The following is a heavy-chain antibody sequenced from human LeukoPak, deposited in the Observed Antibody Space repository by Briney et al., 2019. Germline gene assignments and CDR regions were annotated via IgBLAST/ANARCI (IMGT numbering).Heavy chain of an antibody. V-gene: IGHV4-61*05. D-gene: IGHD1-7*01. Sequence: SETLSLTCTVSGGSISSINYYWGWIRQPPGKGLEWIGYIYYSGSTNYNPSLKSRVTISLDTPKNQFSLKLSSVTAADTAVYYCARTEGNYQLLSAGFDYWGQGTLVTVSS. CDR2: IYYSGST. J-gene: IGHJ4*02. CDR3: ARTEGNYQLLSAGFDY. CDR1: GGSISSINYY.